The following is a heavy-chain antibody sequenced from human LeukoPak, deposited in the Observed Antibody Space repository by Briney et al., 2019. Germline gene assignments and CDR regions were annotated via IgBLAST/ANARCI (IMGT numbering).Heavy chain of an antibody. D-gene: IGHD2/OR15-2a*01. CDR1: GFTFSSYS. V-gene: IGHV3-21*01. CDR3: ARDAEISQIDY. CDR2: ISSSSYI. J-gene: IGHJ4*02. Sequence: GGSLRLSCAASGFTFSSYSMNWVRQAPGKGLEWVSSISSSSYIYYADSVKGRFTISRDNAKNSLYLQMNSLRAEDTAVYYCARDAEISQIDYWGQGTLVTVSS.